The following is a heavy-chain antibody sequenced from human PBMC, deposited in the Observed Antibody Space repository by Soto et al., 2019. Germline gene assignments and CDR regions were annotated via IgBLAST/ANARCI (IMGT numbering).Heavy chain of an antibody. V-gene: IGHV1-2*02. J-gene: IGHJ4*02. Sequence: SVNVSCNASGYPFTGYYMHWVRQAPGQGLECMGWINPNSGGTNCAQKFQGRVTMTRDTSISTAYMELIRLRSDDTAVYYCARMSNYGDYVWSHYCDYWCQGTM. CDR1: GYPFTGYY. CDR2: INPNSGGT. CDR3: ARMSNYGDYVWSHYCDY. D-gene: IGHD4-17*01.